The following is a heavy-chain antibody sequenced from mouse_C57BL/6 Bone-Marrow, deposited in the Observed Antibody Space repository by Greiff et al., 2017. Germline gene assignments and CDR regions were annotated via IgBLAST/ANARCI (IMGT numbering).Heavy chain of an antibody. CDR3: ARFYYGSSYAMDY. D-gene: IGHD1-1*01. J-gene: IGHJ4*01. Sequence: QVQLQQSGAELAKPGASVKLSCKASGYTFTSYWMHWVKQRPGQGLEWIGYINPSSGYTKYNQKFKDKATLTADKSSSTAYMQLSSLTYEDSAVYYCARFYYGSSYAMDYWGQGTSVTVSS. CDR2: INPSSGYT. CDR1: GYTFTSYW. V-gene: IGHV1-7*01.